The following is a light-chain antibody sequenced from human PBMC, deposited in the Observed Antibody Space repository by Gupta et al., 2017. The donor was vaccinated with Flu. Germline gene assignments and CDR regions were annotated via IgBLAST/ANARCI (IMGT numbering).Light chain of an antibody. J-gene: IGLJ1*01. CDR1: NIGRKS. V-gene: IGLV3-21*02. CDR3: QVRDEDTDHYV. Sequence: SYVLTQAPSVSVAPGQTAKVTCGGDNIGRKSVHWYQQKPGRAPLLVVCNDSDRPSGIPERFSGSKSGTTATLTIREVEAGDEADYYCQVRDEDTDHYVFGAGTTVTVL. CDR2: NDS.